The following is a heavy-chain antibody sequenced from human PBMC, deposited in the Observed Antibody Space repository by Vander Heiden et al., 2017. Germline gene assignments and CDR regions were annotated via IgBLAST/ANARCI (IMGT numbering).Heavy chain of an antibody. D-gene: IGHD6-19*01. CDR3: ARGYSSANWFDP. Sequence: QVQLQQWGAGLLKPSETLSRTCAVYGGSFSGYYWSWIRQPPGKGLEWIGEINHSGSTNYNPSLKSRVTISVDTSKNQFSLKLSSVTAADTAVYYCARGYSSANWFDPWGQGTLVTVSS. CDR2: INHSGST. J-gene: IGHJ5*02. V-gene: IGHV4-34*01. CDR1: GGSFSGYY.